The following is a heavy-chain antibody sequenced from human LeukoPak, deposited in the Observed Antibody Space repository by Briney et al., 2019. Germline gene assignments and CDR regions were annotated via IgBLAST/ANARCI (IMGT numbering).Heavy chain of an antibody. CDR2: ISSSGSYI. CDR1: GFXFSSYT. D-gene: IGHD6-13*01. V-gene: IGHV3-21*03. Sequence: GGSLRLSCAASGFXFSSYTMDWVRQAPGKGLEWVSSISSSGSYIHYADSVKGRFTISRDNAKNSLYVQMNSLRVEDTAVYYCAKGAGAAAGSSPFDPWGQGTLVTVSS. CDR3: AKGAGAAAGSSPFDP. J-gene: IGHJ5*02.